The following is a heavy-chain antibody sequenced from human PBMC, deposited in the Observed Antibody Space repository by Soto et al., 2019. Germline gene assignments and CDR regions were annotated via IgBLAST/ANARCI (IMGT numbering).Heavy chain of an antibody. CDR3: AREVWGPAGGYGMGV. CDR1: GGSISSYY. V-gene: IGHV4-59*01. Sequence: SETLSLTCTVSGGSISSYYWSWIRQPPGKGLEWIGYIYYSGSTNYNPSLKSRVTISVDTSKNQFSLKLSSVTAADTAVYYCAREVWGPAGGYGMGVWGQGTTVTVSS. J-gene: IGHJ6*02. D-gene: IGHD6-13*01. CDR2: IYYSGST.